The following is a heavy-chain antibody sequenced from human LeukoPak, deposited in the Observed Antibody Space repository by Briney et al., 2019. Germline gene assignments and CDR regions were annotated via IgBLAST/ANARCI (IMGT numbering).Heavy chain of an antibody. J-gene: IGHJ4*02. Sequence: GGSLSLSCAASGFTVSSNYMSWVRQAPGKGLEWVSVIYSGGSTYYADSVKGRFTISRDNSKNTLYLQMNSLRAEDTAVYYCLGYYYGSGSYYSGVDYWGQGTLVTVSS. CDR2: IYSGGST. D-gene: IGHD3-10*01. CDR3: LGYYYGSGSYYSGVDY. V-gene: IGHV3-66*01. CDR1: GFTVSSNY.